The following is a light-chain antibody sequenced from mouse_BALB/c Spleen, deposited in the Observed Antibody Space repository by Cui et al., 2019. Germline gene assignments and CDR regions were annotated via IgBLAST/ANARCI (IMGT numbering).Light chain of an antibody. J-gene: IGKJ1*01. CDR2: RAN. Sequence: DIKMTQSPSSMYASLGERVTITCKASQDINSYLSWFQQKPGKSPKTLIYRANRLVDGVPSRFSSSGSGQDYSLTISSLEYEDMGIYYCLQYDEFPRTFGGGTKLEIK. CDR1: QDINSY. CDR3: LQYDEFPRT. V-gene: IGKV14-111*01.